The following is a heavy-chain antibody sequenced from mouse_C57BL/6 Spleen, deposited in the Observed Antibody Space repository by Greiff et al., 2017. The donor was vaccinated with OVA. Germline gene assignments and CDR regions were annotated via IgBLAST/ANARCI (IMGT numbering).Heavy chain of an antibody. V-gene: IGHV3-6*01. CDR1: GYSITSGYY. J-gene: IGHJ1*03. D-gene: IGHD2-3*01. CDR3: ARCYDGYYGGYFDV. CDR2: ISYDGSN. Sequence: EVKLVESGPGLVKPSQSLSLTCSVTGYSITSGYYWNWIRQFPGNKLEWMGYISYDGSNNYNPSLKNRISITRDTSKNQFFLKLNSVTTEDTATYYCARCYDGYYGGYFDVWGTGTTVTVSS.